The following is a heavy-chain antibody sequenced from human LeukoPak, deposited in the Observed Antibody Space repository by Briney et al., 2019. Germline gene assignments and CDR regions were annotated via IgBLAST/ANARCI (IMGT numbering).Heavy chain of an antibody. Sequence: SETLSLTCTVSGGSISSHYWSWIRQPPGKGLEWIGYIYYSGSTNYNPSLKSRVTISVDTSKNQFSLKLSSVTAADTAVYYCARYCSSTSCDWFDPWGQGTLVTVSS. V-gene: IGHV4-59*11. D-gene: IGHD2-2*01. J-gene: IGHJ5*02. CDR3: ARYCSSTSCDWFDP. CDR2: IYYSGST. CDR1: GGSISSHY.